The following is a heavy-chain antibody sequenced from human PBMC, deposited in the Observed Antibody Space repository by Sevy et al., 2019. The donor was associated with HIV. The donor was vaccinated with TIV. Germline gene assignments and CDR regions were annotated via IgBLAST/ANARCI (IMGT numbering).Heavy chain of an antibody. V-gene: IGHV3-30*03. CDR3: ARYAGYSVNWYPRFDP. D-gene: IGHD6-13*01. CDR2: ISYDGSHK. J-gene: IGHJ5*02. CDR1: AFTFSTYA. Sequence: GGSLILSCAASAFTFSTYAMHWVRQAPGKGLEWVAVISYDGSHKYYADSVKGRFTISRDDSKSSLYLQMNTLRAEDTAVYYCARYAGYSVNWYPRFDPWGQGTLVTVSS.